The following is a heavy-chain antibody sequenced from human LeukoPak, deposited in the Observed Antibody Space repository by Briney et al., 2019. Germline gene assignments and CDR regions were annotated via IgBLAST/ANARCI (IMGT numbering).Heavy chain of an antibody. V-gene: IGHV3-7*01. CDR1: GFTFSSYW. CDR2: IKQDGSEK. Sequence: GGSLRLSCAASGFTFSSYWMSWVRQAPGKGLEWVANIKQDGSEKYYVDSVKGRFTISRDNAKNSLYLQMNSLRAEDTAVYYCARDAIYYDSSGYPSEPFDYWGQGTLVTVSS. CDR3: ARDAIYYDSSGYPSEPFDY. D-gene: IGHD3-22*01. J-gene: IGHJ4*02.